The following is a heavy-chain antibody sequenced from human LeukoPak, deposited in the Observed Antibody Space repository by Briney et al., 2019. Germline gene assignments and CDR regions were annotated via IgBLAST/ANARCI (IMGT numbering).Heavy chain of an antibody. J-gene: IGHJ4*02. CDR1: GFSFTTYW. CDR2: INQDGTEK. CDR3: AKLAKYFYGSETFYFFEH. D-gene: IGHD3-10*01. Sequence: GGSLRLSCAASGFSFTTYWMSWVRQAPGKGLEWVANINQDGTEKYYVDSVKGRFTISRDNGKNSLYLQMNSLRVEDTAVYYCAKLAKYFYGSETFYFFEHWGQGTPVTASS. V-gene: IGHV3-7*01.